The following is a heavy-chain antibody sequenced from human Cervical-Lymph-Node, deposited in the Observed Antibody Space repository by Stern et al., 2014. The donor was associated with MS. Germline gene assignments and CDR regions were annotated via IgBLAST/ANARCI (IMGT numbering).Heavy chain of an antibody. CDR3: ARLSTVVDY. J-gene: IGHJ4*02. Sequence: VQLVESGPGLVKPSETLSLTCTVSGDSISSYYWSWIRQPPGKGLEWIGHVYYSGTTSYNPSLTGRVTISVETTKKKFSLQMNSVTAADTAVYYCARLSTVVDYWGQGTLVTVSS. CDR2: VYYSGTT. V-gene: IGHV4-59*08. CDR1: GDSISSYY. D-gene: IGHD4-23*01.